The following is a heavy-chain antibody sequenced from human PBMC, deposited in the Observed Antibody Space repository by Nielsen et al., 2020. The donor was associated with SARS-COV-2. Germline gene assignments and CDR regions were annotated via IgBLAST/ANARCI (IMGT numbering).Heavy chain of an antibody. Sequence: GGSLRLSCAASGFTFSSYWMSWVRQAPGKGLEWVANIKQDGSEKYYVDSVKGRFTISRDNAKNSLYLQMNSLRAEDTAVYYCARAAGYFPLMHFDYWGQGTLVTVSS. CDR2: IKQDGSEK. J-gene: IGHJ4*02. CDR3: ARAAGYFPLMHFDY. V-gene: IGHV3-7*03. CDR1: GFTFSSYW. D-gene: IGHD3-9*01.